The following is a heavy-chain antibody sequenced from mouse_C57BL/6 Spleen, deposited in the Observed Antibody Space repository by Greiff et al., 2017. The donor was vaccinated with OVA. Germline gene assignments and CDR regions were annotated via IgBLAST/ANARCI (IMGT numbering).Heavy chain of an antibody. CDR2: IDPETGGP. CDR1: GYTFTDYE. V-gene: IGHV1-15*01. D-gene: IGHD1-1*01. CDR3: TRDYYGSSYADY. Sequence: QVQLQQSGAELVRPGASVTLSCKASGYTFTDYEMHWVKQTPVHGLEWIGAIDPETGGPAYNQKFKGKAILTADKSSSTAYMELRSLTSEDSAVYYCTRDYYGSSYADYWGQGTTLTVSS. J-gene: IGHJ2*01.